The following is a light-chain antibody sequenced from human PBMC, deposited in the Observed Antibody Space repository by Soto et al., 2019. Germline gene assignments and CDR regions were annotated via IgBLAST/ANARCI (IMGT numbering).Light chain of an antibody. V-gene: IGKV1-27*01. CDR3: QNYNSGPRT. CDR2: AAS. CDR1: QGISNY. J-gene: IGKJ1*01. Sequence: DIQMTQSPSSLSASVGDRVTITCRASQGISNYLAWYQQKPGKVPKLLIYAASTLQSGVPSRFSGSGSGTDFTLTISSLQSDDVSTYYCQNYNSGPRTFGQGTKVEIK.